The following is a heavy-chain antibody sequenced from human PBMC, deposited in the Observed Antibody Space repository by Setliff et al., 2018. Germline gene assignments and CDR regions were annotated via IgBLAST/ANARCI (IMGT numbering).Heavy chain of an antibody. Sequence: GESLKISCAASGFTFRDYSMVWVRQVPGKGLEWVAGVIQVGAGVYEDSMKGRSTISRDNSKNTFFLQVNYVRVDDTATYYCAKDRVNDGFWDFDSWGQGIVVTVSS. J-gene: IGHJ4*02. CDR3: AKDRVNDGFWDFDS. CDR1: GFTFRDYS. D-gene: IGHD1-26*01. V-gene: IGHV3-23*01. CDR2: VIQVGAG.